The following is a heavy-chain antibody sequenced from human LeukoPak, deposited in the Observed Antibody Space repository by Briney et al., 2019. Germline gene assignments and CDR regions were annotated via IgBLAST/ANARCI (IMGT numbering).Heavy chain of an antibody. CDR2: ISGSGGST. CDR3: AKVENSWYGGGYYFDY. CDR1: GFTFSSYA. J-gene: IGHJ4*02. Sequence: GGSVRLSCAASGFTFSSYAMSWVRQAPGKGLEWVSAISGSGGSTYYADSVKGRFTISRDNSKNTLYLQMNSLRAEDTAVYYCAKVENSWYGGGYYFDYWGQGTLVTVSS. D-gene: IGHD6-13*01. V-gene: IGHV3-23*01.